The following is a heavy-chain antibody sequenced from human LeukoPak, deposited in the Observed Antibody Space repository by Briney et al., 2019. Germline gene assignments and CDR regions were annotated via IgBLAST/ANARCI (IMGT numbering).Heavy chain of an antibody. CDR1: GFTFSAYA. J-gene: IGHJ5*02. D-gene: IGHD2-15*01. CDR3: ARDFSLVVEASDS. Sequence: GGSLRLSCAASGFTFSAYAMAWVRRPPGRGLEWVSTMALSGGPTHYADAVEGRFTISRDDSKSTLYLHINNLRAEDTAVYYCARDFSLVVEASDSWGKGTLVTVSS. V-gene: IGHV3-23*01. CDR2: MALSGGPT.